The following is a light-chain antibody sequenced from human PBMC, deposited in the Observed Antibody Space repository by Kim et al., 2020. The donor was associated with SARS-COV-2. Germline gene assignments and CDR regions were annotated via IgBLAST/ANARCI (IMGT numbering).Light chain of an antibody. CDR1: AFQRQY. V-gene: IGLV3-25*03. Sequence: PSHTATHTCYGDAFQRQYAYWNQQKPSQAPVLVIYKDSERPSGIPARFSGSSSGTTVTLTISGVQAEDEADYYCQSADSSDTPVVFGGGTQLTVL. J-gene: IGLJ2*01. CDR2: KDS. CDR3: QSADSSDTPVV.